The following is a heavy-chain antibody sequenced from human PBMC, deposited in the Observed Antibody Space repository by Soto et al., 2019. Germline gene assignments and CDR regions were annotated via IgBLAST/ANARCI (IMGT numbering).Heavy chain of an antibody. V-gene: IGHV1-18*01. CDR3: ATARYYYGSVTPPGDY. D-gene: IGHD3-10*01. CDR2: ISAYNGNT. Sequence: ASVKVSCKASGYTFTSYGISWVRQAPGQGLEWMGWISAYNGNTNYAQKLQGRVTMTTDTSTGTAYMELRSLRSEDTAVYYCATARYYYGSVTPPGDYWGQGTLVTVSS. CDR1: GYTFTSYG. J-gene: IGHJ4*02.